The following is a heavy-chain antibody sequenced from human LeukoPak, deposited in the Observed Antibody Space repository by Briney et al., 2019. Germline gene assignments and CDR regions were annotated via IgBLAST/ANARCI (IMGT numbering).Heavy chain of an antibody. D-gene: IGHD1-1*01. J-gene: IGHJ5*02. CDR3: AREGTAGTNLNWFDP. Sequence: SETLSLTCTVSGGSISSYYWSWIRQPPGKGLEWIGYISYSGSSNFNPSLKSRVTISVDTSKNQFSLKLSSVTAADTAVYYCAREGTAGTNLNWFDPWGQGTLVTVSS. CDR2: ISYSGSS. V-gene: IGHV4-59*01. CDR1: GGSISSYY.